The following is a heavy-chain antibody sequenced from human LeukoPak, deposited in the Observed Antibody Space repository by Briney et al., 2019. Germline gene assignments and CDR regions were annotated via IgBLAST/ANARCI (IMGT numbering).Heavy chain of an antibody. CDR2: IWYDGSNK. V-gene: IGHV3-33*01. D-gene: IGHD1-26*01. CDR3: ARDKLGAYFDY. Sequence: PGGSLRLSCAASGFTFSSYGMHWVRQAPGKGLEWVAIIWYDGSNKYYADSVKGRFTISRDNSKNTLYLQMNSLRAEDTAVYYCARDKLGAYFDYWGQGTLVTVSS. CDR1: GFTFSSYG. J-gene: IGHJ4*02.